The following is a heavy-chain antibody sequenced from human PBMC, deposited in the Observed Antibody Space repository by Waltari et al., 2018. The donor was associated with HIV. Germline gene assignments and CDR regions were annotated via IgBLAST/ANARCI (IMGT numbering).Heavy chain of an antibody. D-gene: IGHD2-2*01. J-gene: IGHJ6*02. CDR1: GGSISSSDSY. CDR2: IYYSGST. V-gene: IGHV4-30-4*01. CDR3: ARAGSVFGTSPYGMDV. Sequence: QVQLQESGPGLVKPSQTLSLTCPVSGGSISSSDSYWSWIRQPPGKGLEWIGYIYYSGSTYYNPSLKSRVTISVDTSKNQFSLKLSSVSAADTAVYYCARAGSVFGTSPYGMDVWGQGTTVTVSS.